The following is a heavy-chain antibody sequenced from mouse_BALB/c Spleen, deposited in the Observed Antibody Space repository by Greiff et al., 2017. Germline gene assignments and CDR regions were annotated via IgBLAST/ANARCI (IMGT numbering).Heavy chain of an antibody. J-gene: IGHJ2*01. CDR1: GYTFTSYW. D-gene: IGHD1-3*01. CDR3: AISEGGERFDY. CDR2: INPSNGST. V-gene: IGHV1S81*02. Sequence: QVQLQQPGAELVKPGASVKLSCKASGYTFTSYWMHWVKQRPGQGLEWIGEINPSNGSTNYNEKFKSKATLTVDKSSSTAYMQLSSLTAEDSAVYYCAISEGGERFDYWGQGTTLTVSA.